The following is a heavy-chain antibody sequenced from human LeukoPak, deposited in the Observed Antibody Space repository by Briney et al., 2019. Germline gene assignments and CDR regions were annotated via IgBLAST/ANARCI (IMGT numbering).Heavy chain of an antibody. CDR3: ARAPRGGYNPSYYYYMDV. V-gene: IGHV1-69*05. CDR2: IIPIFGTA. D-gene: IGHD5-24*01. J-gene: IGHJ6*03. CDR1: GGTFSSYA. Sequence: ASVKVSCKASGGTFSSYAISWVRQAPGQGLEWMGGIIPIFGTANYAQKFQGRVTITTDESTSTAYMELSSLRSEDTAVYYCARAPRGGYNPSYYYYMDVWGKGTTVTVSS.